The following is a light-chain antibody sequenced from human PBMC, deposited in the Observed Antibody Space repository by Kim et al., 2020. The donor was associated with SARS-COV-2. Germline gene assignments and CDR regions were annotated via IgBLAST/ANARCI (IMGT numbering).Light chain of an antibody. CDR2: ANT. J-gene: IGLJ3*02. CDR3: AAWDDSLSGRL. CDR1: NSNIGKTF. Sequence: QSVLTQPPSVSGTPGQSVTISCSGGNSNIGKTFVYWYQQLPGTAPKVLIYANTQRPSGVPDRFSGSKSGTSASLTISGLRSEDEADYYCAAWDDSLSGRLFGGGTQLTVL. V-gene: IGLV1-47*02.